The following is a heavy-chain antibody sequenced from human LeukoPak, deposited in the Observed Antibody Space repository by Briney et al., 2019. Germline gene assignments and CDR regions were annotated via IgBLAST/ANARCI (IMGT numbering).Heavy chain of an antibody. Sequence: PGRSLRLSCAASGFTLSSHGMHWVRQAPGKGLEWVSSISSSSSYIYYADSVKGRFTISRDNAKNSLYLQMNSLRAEDTAVYYCARYNFWSGSRYGMDVWGQGTTVTVSS. V-gene: IGHV3-21*01. CDR3: ARYNFWSGSRYGMDV. CDR2: ISSSSSYI. D-gene: IGHD3-3*01. J-gene: IGHJ6*02. CDR1: GFTLSSHG.